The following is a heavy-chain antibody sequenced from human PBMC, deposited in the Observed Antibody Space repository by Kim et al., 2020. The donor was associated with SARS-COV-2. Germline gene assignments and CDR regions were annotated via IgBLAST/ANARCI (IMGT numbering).Heavy chain of an antibody. V-gene: IGHV7-4-1*02. Sequence: ASVKVSCKASGYTFTSYAMNWVRQAPGQGLEWMGWINTNTGNPTYAQGFTGRFVFSLDTSVSTAYLQISSLKAEDTAVYYCARDLGSGRYYNVPLYYGMDVWGQGTTVTVSS. D-gene: IGHD3-10*01. J-gene: IGHJ6*02. CDR1: GYTFTSYA. CDR3: ARDLGSGRYYNVPLYYGMDV. CDR2: INTNTGNP.